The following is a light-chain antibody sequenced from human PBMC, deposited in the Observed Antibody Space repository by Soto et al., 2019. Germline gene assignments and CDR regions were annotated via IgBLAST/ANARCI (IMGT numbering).Light chain of an antibody. CDR3: QQTNSFPSIS. Sequence: DIQMTQSPSAMSASVGDRVTITCRASQSVSNWLAWYQQKRGKAPKLLIYAASRLQSGVPSRFSGSGSGTDFTLTISSLQPEDFATYYCQQTNSFPSISFGQGTRLEIK. J-gene: IGKJ5*01. V-gene: IGKV1-12*02. CDR1: QSVSNW. CDR2: AAS.